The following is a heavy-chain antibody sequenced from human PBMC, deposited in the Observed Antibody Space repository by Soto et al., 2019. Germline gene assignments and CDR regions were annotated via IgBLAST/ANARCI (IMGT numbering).Heavy chain of an antibody. CDR2: ISAYNGNT. Sequence: GASVKVSCKASGYTFTSYGISWVRQAPGQGLEWMGWISAYNGNTNYAQKLQGRVTMTTDTSTSTAYMELRSLRSDDTAVYYCARVRPYCSSTSCSLDYWGQGTLVTVSS. CDR3: ARVRPYCSSTSCSLDY. CDR1: GYTFTSYG. V-gene: IGHV1-18*01. D-gene: IGHD2-2*01. J-gene: IGHJ4*02.